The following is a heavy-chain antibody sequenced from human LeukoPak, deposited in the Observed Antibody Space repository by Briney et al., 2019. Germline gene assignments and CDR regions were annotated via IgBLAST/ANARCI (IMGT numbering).Heavy chain of an antibody. Sequence: PGGSLRLSCAASGSTFSSFSFNWVRQGPGKGLEWVSSINTVASYIYYADSVKGRFTISRDNAKNSLYLQMNSLRAEDTGVYYCARLRRNSDKSGFYYYYDYWGQGTLVTVSS. CDR2: INTVASYI. D-gene: IGHD3-22*01. J-gene: IGHJ4*02. CDR3: ARLRRNSDKSGFYYYYDY. V-gene: IGHV3-21*06. CDR1: GSTFSSFS.